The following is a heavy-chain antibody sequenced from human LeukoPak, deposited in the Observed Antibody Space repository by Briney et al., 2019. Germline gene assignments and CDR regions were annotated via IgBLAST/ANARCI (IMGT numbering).Heavy chain of an antibody. CDR2: IYSGSST. J-gene: IGHJ4*02. D-gene: IGHD6-13*01. V-gene: IGHV3-66*01. Sequence: GGSLRLSCAASGFTFSSYGMHWVRQAPGKGLEWVSVIYSGSSTFYADSVKGRFTISRDNSRNTVYLQMNSLRGDDTAVYYCAVLSSSSWFYYWGQGTPVTVSS. CDR3: AVLSSSSWFYY. CDR1: GFTFSSYG.